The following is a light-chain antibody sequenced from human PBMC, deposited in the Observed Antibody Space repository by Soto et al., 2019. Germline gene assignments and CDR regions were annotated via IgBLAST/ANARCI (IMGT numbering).Light chain of an antibody. Sequence: EIVLTQSPGTLSLSPGERATLSCRASQSVNSIYLTWYQQKPGQAPRLLIYGASSRATGIPDRFSGSGSGTDFTLTISRLEPEDFAVYYCQQYGNSVWTFGQGTKVEI. CDR3: QQYGNSVWT. CDR2: GAS. J-gene: IGKJ1*01. V-gene: IGKV3-20*01. CDR1: QSVNSIY.